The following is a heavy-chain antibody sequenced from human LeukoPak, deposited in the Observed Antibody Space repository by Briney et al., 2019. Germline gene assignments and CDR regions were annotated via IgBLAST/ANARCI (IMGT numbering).Heavy chain of an antibody. V-gene: IGHV3-33*01. CDR2: IWYDGSNK. CDR1: GFTFSSYG. Sequence: GGSLRLSCAASGFTFSSYGMHWVRQAPGKGLEWVAVIWYDGSNKYYADSVKDRFTISRDNSKNTLYLQMNSLRAEDTAVYYCARELQERYYDFWSGPEYYFDYWGQGTLVTVSS. D-gene: IGHD3-3*01. J-gene: IGHJ4*02. CDR3: ARELQERYYDFWSGPEYYFDY.